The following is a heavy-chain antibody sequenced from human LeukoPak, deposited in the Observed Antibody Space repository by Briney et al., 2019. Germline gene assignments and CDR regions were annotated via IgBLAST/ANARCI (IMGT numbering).Heavy chain of an antibody. CDR2: IHHSGTT. J-gene: IGHJ4*02. CDR3: ARGRLGATY. CDR1: GGAVSRGSYY. D-gene: IGHD1-26*01. Sequence: SETLSLTCTVSGGAVSRGSYYWSWTRQPPGKELEWIGYIHHSGTTNYSPSLKSRVTISVDMSKNQFFLNLTSVTAADTAVYYCARGRLGATYWGQGTLVTVSS. V-gene: IGHV4-61*01.